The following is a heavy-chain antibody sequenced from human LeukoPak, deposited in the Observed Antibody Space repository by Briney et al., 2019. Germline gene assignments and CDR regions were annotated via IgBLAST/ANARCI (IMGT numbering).Heavy chain of an antibody. J-gene: IGHJ4*02. CDR2: ISWDGGST. CDR1: GFTFDDYA. Sequence: GGSLRLSCAASGFTFDDYAMHLVRQAPGKGLEWVSLISWDGGSTYYADSVKGRFTISRDNSKNSLYLQMNSLRAEDTALYYCAKDGYNYNYFDYWGQGTLVTVSS. CDR3: AKDGYNYNYFDY. D-gene: IGHD5-24*01. V-gene: IGHV3-43D*03.